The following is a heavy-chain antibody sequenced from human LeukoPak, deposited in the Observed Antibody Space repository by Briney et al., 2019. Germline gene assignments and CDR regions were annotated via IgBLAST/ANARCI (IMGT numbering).Heavy chain of an antibody. CDR3: AKDGGTHFDH. Sequence: GGTLRLPCAASGFTFSSYAMSWVRQAPGKGLEWVSSISGSGGSTYYADSVKGRFTISRDNSKTTLYLQMNSLRADDTAVYYCAKDGGTHFDHWGQGTLVTVSS. V-gene: IGHV3-23*01. J-gene: IGHJ4*02. D-gene: IGHD1-26*01. CDR2: ISGSGGST. CDR1: GFTFSSYA.